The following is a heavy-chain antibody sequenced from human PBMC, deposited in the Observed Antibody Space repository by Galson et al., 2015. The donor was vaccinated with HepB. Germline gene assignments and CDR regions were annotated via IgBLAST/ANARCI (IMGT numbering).Heavy chain of an antibody. CDR1: GFTFSSYW. D-gene: IGHD3-22*01. J-gene: IGHJ2*01. Sequence: SLRLSCAASGFTFSSYWMSWVRQAPGKGLEWVANIKQDGSEYYYVDSVKGRFTISRDNAKNSLYLQMNSLRAEDTAVYYCARTVSDYYDSSGYYYPAVWYFDLWGRGTLVTVSS. CDR2: IKQDGSEY. CDR3: ARTVSDYYDSSGYYYPAVWYFDL. V-gene: IGHV3-7*03.